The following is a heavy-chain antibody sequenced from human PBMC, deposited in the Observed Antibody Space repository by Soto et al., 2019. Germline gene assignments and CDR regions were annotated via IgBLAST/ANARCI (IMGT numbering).Heavy chain of an antibody. J-gene: IGHJ6*02. Sequence: QVQLVESGGGVVQPGRSLRLSCAASGFTFSSYGMHWVRQAPGKGLEWVAVISYDGSNKYYADSVKGRFTISRDNSKNTLYLQMSSLRAEDTAVYYCAKDQWGDSSGWYKISYYYYYGMDVWGQGTTVTVSS. V-gene: IGHV3-30*18. CDR2: ISYDGSNK. D-gene: IGHD6-19*01. CDR1: GFTFSSYG. CDR3: AKDQWGDSSGWYKISYYYYYGMDV.